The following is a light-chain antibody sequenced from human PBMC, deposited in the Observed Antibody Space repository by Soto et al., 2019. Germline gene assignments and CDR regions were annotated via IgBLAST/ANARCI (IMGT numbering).Light chain of an antibody. CDR1: QSVNSRY. CDR3: QQYGNSRWT. J-gene: IGKJ1*01. Sequence: EIVLTQSPGTLSLSPGERATLSCRASQSVNSRYLAWYQQKPGQAPRLLISGASTRATGIPDRFSGSGSGTDFTLTISRLEPEDFAVYYCQQYGNSRWTFGKGTKVEIK. V-gene: IGKV3-20*01. CDR2: GAS.